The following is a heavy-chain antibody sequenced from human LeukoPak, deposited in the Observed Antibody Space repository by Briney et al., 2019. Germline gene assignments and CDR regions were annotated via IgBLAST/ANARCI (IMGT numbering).Heavy chain of an antibody. CDR2: IYYSGST. CDR3: ARGTYYDSSGYYYMTYYFDY. D-gene: IGHD3-22*01. V-gene: IGHV4-59*01. J-gene: IGHJ4*02. Sequence: PSETLSLTCTVSGGSISSYYWSWIRQPPGKGLEWIGYIYYSGSTNYNPSLESRVTISVDTSKNQFSLKLSSMTAADTAVYYCARGTYYDSSGYYYMTYYFDYWGQGTLVTVSS. CDR1: GGSISSYY.